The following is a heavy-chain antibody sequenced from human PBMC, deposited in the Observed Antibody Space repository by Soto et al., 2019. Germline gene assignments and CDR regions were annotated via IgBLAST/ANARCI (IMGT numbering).Heavy chain of an antibody. D-gene: IGHD6-13*01. CDR2: IYYSGST. V-gene: IGHV4-30-4*01. CDR3: ARAGSSSWYYLGYYYGMDV. CDR1: GGSISSGDYY. J-gene: IGHJ6*02. Sequence: PSETLSLTCTVSGGSISSGDYYWSWIRQPPGKGLEWIGYIYYSGSTYYNPSLKSRVTISVDTSKNQFSLKLSSVTAADTAVYYCARAGSSSWYYLGYYYGMDVWGQG.